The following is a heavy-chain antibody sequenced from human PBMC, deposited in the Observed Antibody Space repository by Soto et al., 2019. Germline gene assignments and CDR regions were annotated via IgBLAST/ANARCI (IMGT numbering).Heavy chain of an antibody. CDR3: ARVVVQRPSYNWFDP. V-gene: IGHV4-30-4*01. J-gene: IGHJ5*02. CDR1: GGSITSGDYY. Sequence: SETLSLTCTVSGGSITSGDYYWSWIRQPPGKGLEWIGHIYYSGSTYYNPLLKGRVIISVDKSKNQFSLKLNSVTAADTAVYYCARVVVQRPSYNWFDPWGQGTLVTVSS. CDR2: IYYSGST. D-gene: IGHD2-21*01.